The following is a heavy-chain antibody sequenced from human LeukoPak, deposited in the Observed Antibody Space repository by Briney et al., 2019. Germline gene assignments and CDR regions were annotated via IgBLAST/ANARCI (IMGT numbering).Heavy chain of an antibody. J-gene: IGHJ4*02. Sequence: GGSLRLSCAASGFTFSSYSMNWVRQAPGKGLEWVSSISSSSSYIYYADSVKGRFTISRDNAKNSLYLQMNSLRAEDTAVYYCARDSDYYDGSGYGFFDYWGQGTLVTVSS. CDR1: GFTFSSYS. CDR3: ARDSDYYDGSGYGFFDY. V-gene: IGHV3-21*01. CDR2: ISSSSSYI. D-gene: IGHD3-22*01.